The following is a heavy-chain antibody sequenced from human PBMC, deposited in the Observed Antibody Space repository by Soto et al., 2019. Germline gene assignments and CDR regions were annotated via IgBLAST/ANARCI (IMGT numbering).Heavy chain of an antibody. V-gene: IGHV4-59*08. CDR2: IYYSGST. CDR1: GGSISSYY. Sequence: PSETLSVTWTVSGGSISSYYWSWIRQPPGKGLEWIGYIYYSGSTNYNPSLKSRVTISVDTSKNQFSLKLSSVTAADTAVYYCARLMVRGGNWFDPWGQGTLVTVSS. CDR3: ARLMVRGGNWFDP. D-gene: IGHD3-10*01. J-gene: IGHJ5*02.